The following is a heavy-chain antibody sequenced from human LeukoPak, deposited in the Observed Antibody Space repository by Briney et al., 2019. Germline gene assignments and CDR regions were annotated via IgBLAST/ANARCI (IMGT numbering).Heavy chain of an antibody. V-gene: IGHV4-61*02. CDR1: GGSISSGSYY. D-gene: IGHD6-19*01. J-gene: IGHJ1*01. CDR2: IYTSGST. Sequence: PSQTLSLTCTVSGGSISSGSYYWSWIRQPAGKGLEWIGRIYTSGSTNYNPSLKSRVTISVDTSKNQFSLKLSSVTAADTAVYYCASHSSGWYSLYFQHWGQGTLVTISS. CDR3: ASHSSGWYSLYFQH.